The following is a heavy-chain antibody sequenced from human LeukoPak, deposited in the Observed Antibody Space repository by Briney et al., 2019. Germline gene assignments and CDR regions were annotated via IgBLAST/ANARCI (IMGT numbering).Heavy chain of an antibody. CDR1: GFTFDDYA. Sequence: GGSLRLSCAASGFTFDDYAMHWVRQAPGKGLEWVSGISWNSGSIGYADSVKGRFTISRDNSKNTLYLQMNSLRAEDTAVYYCARARAAAVSYYFGYWGQGTLVTVSS. CDR3: ARARAAAVSYYFGY. J-gene: IGHJ4*02. CDR2: ISWNSGSI. V-gene: IGHV3-9*01. D-gene: IGHD6-13*01.